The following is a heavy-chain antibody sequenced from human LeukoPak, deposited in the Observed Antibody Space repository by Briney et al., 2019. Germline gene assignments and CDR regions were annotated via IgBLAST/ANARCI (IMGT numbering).Heavy chain of an antibody. CDR1: GGTFSSYA. V-gene: IGHV1-69*05. CDR3: ARCRRRSLGTGWFDP. J-gene: IGHJ5*02. Sequence: SVKVSCKASGGTFSSYAISWVRQAPGQGLEWMGGTIPIFGTANYAQKFQGRVTITTDESTSTAYMELSSLRSEDTAVYYCARCRRRSLGTGWFDPWGQGTLVTVSS. D-gene: IGHD1-14*01. CDR2: TIPIFGTA.